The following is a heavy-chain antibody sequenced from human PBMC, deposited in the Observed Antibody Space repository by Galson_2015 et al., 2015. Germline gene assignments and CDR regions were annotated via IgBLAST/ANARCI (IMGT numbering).Heavy chain of an antibody. CDR2: IGDSGANT. J-gene: IGHJ4*02. CDR1: GFTFSSYA. D-gene: IGHD4-23*01. Sequence: SLRLSCAASGFTFSSYAMGWVRQAPGTGLEGVSSIGDSGANTKYADSVKGRFTISRDNSKNTLYLQMNSLRGDDTAVYYCAKGWAYRRGGNCHGVFGSWGQGTLVTLSS. V-gene: IGHV3-23*01. CDR3: AKGWAYRRGGNCHGVFGS.